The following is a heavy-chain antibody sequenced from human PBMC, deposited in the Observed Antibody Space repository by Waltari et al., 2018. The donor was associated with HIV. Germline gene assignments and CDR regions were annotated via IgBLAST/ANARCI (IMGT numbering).Heavy chain of an antibody. CDR1: GASISSDYW. D-gene: IGHD6-19*01. J-gene: IGHJ4*02. CDR2: TYFAGTP. V-gene: IGHV4-4*02. Sequence: QVQLLESGPGLVKPSGTLFLTCDVSGASISSDYWWTWVRQSPGKSLEGVGETYFAGTPNSNPSLNGRVTVSLDSSKNQFSLSLTSMTSADTASYFCAVGSRGSGWPYFDFWGQGILVTVSS. CDR3: AVGSRGSGWPYFDF.